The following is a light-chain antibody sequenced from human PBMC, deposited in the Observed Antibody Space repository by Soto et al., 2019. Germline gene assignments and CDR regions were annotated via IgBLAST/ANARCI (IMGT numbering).Light chain of an antibody. V-gene: IGKV3-20*01. Sequence: EFVLTQSPGTLSLSPGERATLSCRASQSVRSNYLAWYQQKPGQSPRLLIFAASNRATAIPDRFSGSGSGTDLTLTISRLEPQDFAVFYCQHYGSSAYTFGQGTTLEIK. J-gene: IGKJ2*01. CDR2: AAS. CDR1: QSVRSNY. CDR3: QHYGSSAYT.